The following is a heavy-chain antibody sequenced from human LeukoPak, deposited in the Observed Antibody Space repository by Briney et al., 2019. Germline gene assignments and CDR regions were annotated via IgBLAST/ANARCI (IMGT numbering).Heavy chain of an antibody. V-gene: IGHV3-23*01. Sequence: PGGSLRLSCAASGFTFSSYAMSWVRQAPGKGLEWVSAISGSGGSTYYADSVKGRFTISRDNSKNTLYLQMNSLRAEDTAVYYCAALRGYSYGGYFDYWGQGTLVTVSS. J-gene: IGHJ4*02. CDR2: ISGSGGST. D-gene: IGHD5-18*01. CDR3: AALRGYSYGGYFDY. CDR1: GFTFSSYA.